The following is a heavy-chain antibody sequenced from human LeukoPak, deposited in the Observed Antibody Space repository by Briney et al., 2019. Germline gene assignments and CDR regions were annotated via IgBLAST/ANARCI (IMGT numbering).Heavy chain of an antibody. CDR1: GGSISSYY. J-gene: IGHJ4*02. CDR2: INHSGST. V-gene: IGHV4-34*01. CDR3: ARDAARYFDY. Sequence: SETLSLTCTVSGGSISSYYWSWIRQPPGKGLEWIGEINHSGSTNYNPSLKSRVTISVDTSKNQFSLKLSSVTAADTAVYYCARDAARYFDYWGQGTLVTVSS. D-gene: IGHD6-6*01.